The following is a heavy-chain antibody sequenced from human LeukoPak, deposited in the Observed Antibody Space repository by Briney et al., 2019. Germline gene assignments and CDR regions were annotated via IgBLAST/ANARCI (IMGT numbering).Heavy chain of an antibody. Sequence: SETLSLTCTGSGGSISSYYWSWIRHPPGKGLEWTGYFYYSGSTNYNPSLKSRVTISVDTSKNQFSLKLSSVTAADTAVYYCARITMVRGVITEYYFDYWGQGTLVTVSS. CDR1: GGSISSYY. CDR3: ARITMVRGVITEYYFDY. D-gene: IGHD3-10*01. V-gene: IGHV4-59*01. CDR2: FYYSGST. J-gene: IGHJ4*02.